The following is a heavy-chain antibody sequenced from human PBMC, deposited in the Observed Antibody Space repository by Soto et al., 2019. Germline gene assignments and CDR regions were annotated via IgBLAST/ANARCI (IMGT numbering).Heavy chain of an antibody. Sequence: QITLKESGPTLVKPTQTLPLTCTFSGFSHSTSGVAVGWIRQPPGKALECLTLIYWDDDKRYSPSLKSRLTINKDSSKDQLDLTMTNMDPVDTSTYFCVPPHYYGQNWFDPWGQGTLVSVSS. CDR2: IYWDDDK. J-gene: IGHJ5*02. V-gene: IGHV2-5*02. CDR1: GFSHSTSGVA. CDR3: VPPHYYGQNWFDP. D-gene: IGHD3-10*01.